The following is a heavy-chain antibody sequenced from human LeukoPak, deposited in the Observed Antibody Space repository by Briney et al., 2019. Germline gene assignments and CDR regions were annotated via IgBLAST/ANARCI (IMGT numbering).Heavy chain of an antibody. CDR2: MNPNSGNT. CDR1: GYTFTGYY. J-gene: IGHJ4*02. Sequence: ASVKVSCKASGYTFTGYYMHWVRQAPGQGLEWMGWMNPNSGNTGYAQKFQGRVTITRNTSISTAYMELSSLRSEDTAVYYCARGTSFIDYWGQGTLVTVSS. V-gene: IGHV1-8*03. CDR3: ARGTSFIDY.